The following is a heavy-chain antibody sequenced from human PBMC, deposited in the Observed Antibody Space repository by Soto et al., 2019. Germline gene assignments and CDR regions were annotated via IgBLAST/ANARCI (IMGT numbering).Heavy chain of an antibody. Sequence: SETLSLTCAVYGGSFSGYYWSWIRQPPGKGLEWIGEINHSGSTNYNPSLKSRVTISVDTSKNQFSLKLSSVTAADTAVYYCARLTGDHDYWGQGTLVTVSS. V-gene: IGHV4-34*01. CDR3: ARLTGDHDY. CDR2: INHSGST. D-gene: IGHD7-27*01. J-gene: IGHJ4*02. CDR1: GGSFSGYY.